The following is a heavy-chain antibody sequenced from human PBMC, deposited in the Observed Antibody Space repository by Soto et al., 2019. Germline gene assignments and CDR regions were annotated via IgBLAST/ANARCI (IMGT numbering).Heavy chain of an antibody. V-gene: IGHV4-34*01. J-gene: IGHJ4*02. D-gene: IGHD2-15*01. CDR1: GGSFSGYY. CDR3: ARASPFVVVVAATRYFDY. Sequence: PSETLSLTCAVYGGSFSGYYWSWIRQPPGKGLEWIGEINHSGSTNYNPSLKSRVTISVDTSKNHFSLKLSSVTAADTAVYYCARASPFVVVVAATRYFDYWGQGTLVTVSS. CDR2: INHSGST.